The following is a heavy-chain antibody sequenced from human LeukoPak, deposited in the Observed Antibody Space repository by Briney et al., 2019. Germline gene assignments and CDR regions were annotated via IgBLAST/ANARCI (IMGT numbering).Heavy chain of an antibody. CDR1: GYTXTSYG. D-gene: IGHD4-17*01. Sequence: ASVKVSCKASGYTXTSYGISGVRQAPGQGLEWMGWISAYNGNTNYAQKLQGRVTMTTDTSTSTAYMELRSLRSDDTAVYYCARESADYGDYDAFDIWGQGTMVTVSS. V-gene: IGHV1-18*01. CDR2: ISAYNGNT. J-gene: IGHJ3*02. CDR3: ARESADYGDYDAFDI.